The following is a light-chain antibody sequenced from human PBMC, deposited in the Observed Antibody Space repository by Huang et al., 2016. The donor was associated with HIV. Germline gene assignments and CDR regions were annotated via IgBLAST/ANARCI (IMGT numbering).Light chain of an antibody. CDR2: GAS. Sequence: EVVMTQSLVTLSASPGEGVTLSCRASQTVNSNLAWYQQKPGQVPSLLIYGASNRATGIPARFTGSGSGTEFTLTINSLHSEDFAVYYCQQYDTWPPVSSFGQGTKLVTK. CDR3: QQYDTWPPVSS. V-gene: IGKV3-15*01. J-gene: IGKJ2*01. CDR1: QTVNSN.